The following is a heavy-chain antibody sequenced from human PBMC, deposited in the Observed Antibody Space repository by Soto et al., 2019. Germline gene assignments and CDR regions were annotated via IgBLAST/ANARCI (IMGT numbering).Heavy chain of an antibody. V-gene: IGHV2-5*02. Sequence: SGPTLVNPTQTLTLTCAFSGFSLSTSGVGVGWIRQPPGKALEWLAVVYWDDSKHYSPSLRSRLTITKDTSKNQVVLTMTNMDPMDTGTYYCAHKGPEDWPLDYWGQGTLVTVSS. D-gene: IGHD3-9*01. J-gene: IGHJ4*02. CDR3: AHKGPEDWPLDY. CDR2: VYWDDSK. CDR1: GFSLSTSGVG.